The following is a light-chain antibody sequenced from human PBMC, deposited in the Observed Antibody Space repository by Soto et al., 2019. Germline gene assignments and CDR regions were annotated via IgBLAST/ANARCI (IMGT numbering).Light chain of an antibody. CDR1: SSDVGGYNY. Sequence: QSALTQPASVSWSPGQSITISCTGTSSDVGGYNYVSWYQQHPGKAPKLMIYDVSNRPSGVSNRFSGSKSGNTASLTISGLQAEDEAAYYCSSYTSSSTRVFGTGTKLTVL. CDR3: SSYTSSSTRV. V-gene: IGLV2-14*01. CDR2: DVS. J-gene: IGLJ1*01.